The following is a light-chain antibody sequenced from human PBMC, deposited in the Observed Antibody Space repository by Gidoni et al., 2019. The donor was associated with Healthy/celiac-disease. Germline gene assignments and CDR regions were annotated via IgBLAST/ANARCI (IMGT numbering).Light chain of an antibody. CDR2: DAS. CDR1: QYISNY. J-gene: IGKJ5*01. Sequence: DLQMTQSPSSLSASVGDRVTITCQASQYISNYLNWYQQKPGKAPKLLIYDASNLETGVPSRFSGSGSGTDFTFTISSLQPEDIATYYCQQYDNLRITFGQGTRLEIK. CDR3: QQYDNLRIT. V-gene: IGKV1-33*01.